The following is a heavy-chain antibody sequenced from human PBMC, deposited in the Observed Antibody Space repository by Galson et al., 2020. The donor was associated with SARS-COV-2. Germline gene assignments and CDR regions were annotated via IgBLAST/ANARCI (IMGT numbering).Heavy chain of an antibody. Sequence: ASVKVSCKAFGFTFTRYYMHWVRQAPGQGLEWVGIINPSGDTTAYAQKFQGRVTMTRDTSTSTVYMELNSLRSEDTAVYWCTRDKSWQDLAWWLDPWGQGTLVTVSS. J-gene: IGHJ5*02. CDR3: TRDKSWQDLAWWLDP. CDR2: INPSGDTT. V-gene: IGHV1-46*03. D-gene: IGHD5-12*01. CDR1: GFTFTRYY.